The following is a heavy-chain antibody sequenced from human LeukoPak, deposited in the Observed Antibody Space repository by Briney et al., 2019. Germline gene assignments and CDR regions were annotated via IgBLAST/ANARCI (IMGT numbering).Heavy chain of an antibody. CDR2: INTDNGNT. J-gene: IGHJ6*03. CDR1: GYTFTTYA. D-gene: IGHD2-2*01. Sequence: ASVKVSCKASGYTFTTYAMHWVRQAPGQRLEWMGWINTDNGNTKYPQEFQGRVTITRDTSANTAYMELRSLRSDDTAVYYCARINPSNIVVVPAASDYMDVWGKGTTVTISS. CDR3: ARINPSNIVVVPAASDYMDV. V-gene: IGHV1-3*04.